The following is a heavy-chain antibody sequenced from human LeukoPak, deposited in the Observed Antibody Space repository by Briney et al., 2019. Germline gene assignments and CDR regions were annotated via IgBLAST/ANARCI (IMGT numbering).Heavy chain of an antibody. CDR3: TSEEDDYRGRTGY. CDR1: EFTFRNAY. J-gene: IGHJ4*02. V-gene: IGHV3-15*01. D-gene: IGHD4-23*01. CDR2: IKSKADGGTT. Sequence: KAGGSLRLSCAASEFTFRNAYISWVRQAPGKGLEWVGRIKSKADGGTTDYAAPVKDRFTISRDDSKSTLYLQMNSLKTEDTAIYYCTSEEDDYRGRTGYWGQGTLVTVSS.